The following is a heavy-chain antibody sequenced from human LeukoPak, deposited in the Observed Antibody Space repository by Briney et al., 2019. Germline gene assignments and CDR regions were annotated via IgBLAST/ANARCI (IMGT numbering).Heavy chain of an antibody. CDR1: GYTFTGYY. V-gene: IGHV1-2*02. D-gene: IGHD4-23*01. CDR3: ARDRAVVTASVAAYNWFDP. CDR2: INPNSGGT. Sequence: GASVKVSCKASGYTFTGYYMHWVRQAPGQGLEWMGWINPNSGGTNYAQKFQGRVTMTRDTSISTAYMELSRLRSDDTAVYYCARDRAVVTASVAAYNWFDPWGQGTLVTVSS. J-gene: IGHJ5*02.